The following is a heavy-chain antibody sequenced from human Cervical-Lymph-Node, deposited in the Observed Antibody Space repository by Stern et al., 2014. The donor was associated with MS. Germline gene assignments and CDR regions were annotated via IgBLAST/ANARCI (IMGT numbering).Heavy chain of an antibody. CDR2: VDHSGGT. CDR3: ARVTARCSGCHNRFDY. CDR1: GGSFSDYY. D-gene: IGHD6-19*01. V-gene: IGHV4-34*01. Sequence: QVQLQQWGAGLLTPSETLSLTCAVYGGSFSDYYWSWIRQPPGKGLEWIGEVDHSGGTNYNTSLKSRVTISGDTSKKQFSLKLRSVTAADTAVYYCARVTARCSGCHNRFDYWGQGTLVTVSS. J-gene: IGHJ4*02.